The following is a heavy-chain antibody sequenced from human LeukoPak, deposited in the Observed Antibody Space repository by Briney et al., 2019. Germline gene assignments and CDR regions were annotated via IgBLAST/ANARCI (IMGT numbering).Heavy chain of an antibody. V-gene: IGHV5-51*01. CDR2: IYPGDSDT. J-gene: IGHJ4*02. CDR1: GYSFTSYW. CDR3: ARHKGDSSSAKDY. Sequence: GESLKISCKGSGYSFTSYWIGWVRQLPGKGREWMGIIYPGDSDTRYSPSFQGQVTISADKSICTAYLQWSSLKASDTAMYYCARHKGDSSSAKDYWGQGTLVTVSS. D-gene: IGHD6-6*01.